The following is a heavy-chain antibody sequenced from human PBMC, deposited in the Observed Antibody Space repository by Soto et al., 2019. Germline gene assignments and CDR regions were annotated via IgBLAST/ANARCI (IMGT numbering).Heavy chain of an antibody. V-gene: IGHV1-46*03. J-gene: IGHJ3*02. CDR1: GYTFTSYY. CDR3: ARVPGRVDYGDYANRNDAFDI. CDR2: INPSGGST. D-gene: IGHD4-17*01. Sequence: ASVKLSCKASGYTFTSYYMHWVRQAPGQGLEWMGIINPSGGSTSYAQKFQGRVTMTRDTSTSTVYMELSSLRSEDTAVYYCARVPGRVDYGDYANRNDAFDIWGQGTMVTVSS.